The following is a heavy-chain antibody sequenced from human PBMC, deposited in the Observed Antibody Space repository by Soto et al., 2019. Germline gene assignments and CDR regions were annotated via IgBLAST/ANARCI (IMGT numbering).Heavy chain of an antibody. J-gene: IGHJ4*02. CDR1: GLT. CDR2: IRGSVGIT. D-gene: IGHD1-20*01. Sequence: EVQLLESGGGLVQPGGSLRLSCAASGLTMSWVRQAPVKGLDWVSAIRGSVGITYYADSVKGRFTISRDNSKNTLYLEMNGLRANDTAVYYCAQPHSGSNWSYEYWGQGTLVTVSS. CDR3: AQPHSGSNWSYEY. V-gene: IGHV3-23*01.